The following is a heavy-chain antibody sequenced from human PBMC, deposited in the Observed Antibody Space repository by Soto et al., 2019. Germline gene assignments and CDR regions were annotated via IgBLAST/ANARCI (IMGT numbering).Heavy chain of an antibody. CDR1: GGSTSSYY. Sequence: SETLSLTCTVSGGSTSSYYLSWIRQPPGKGLEWIGYIYYSGSTNYNPSLKSRVTISVDTSKNQFSLKLSSVTAADTAVYYCARSYYYGSGSYYFDYWGQGTLVTVSS. J-gene: IGHJ4*02. CDR3: ARSYYYGSGSYYFDY. D-gene: IGHD3-10*01. CDR2: IYYSGST. V-gene: IGHV4-59*01.